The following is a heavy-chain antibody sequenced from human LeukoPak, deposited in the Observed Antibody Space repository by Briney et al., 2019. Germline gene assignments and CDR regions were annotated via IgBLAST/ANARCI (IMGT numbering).Heavy chain of an antibody. CDR3: AREGVSGSWNNWYFDL. V-gene: IGHV3-30*03. J-gene: IGHJ2*01. CDR1: GFTFSSYG. Sequence: GGSLRLSCAPSGFTFSSYGMHWVRQAPGKGLEWVAVISYDGSNKYYADSVKGRFTISRDNSKNTLYLQMNSLRAGDTAVYYCAREGVSGSWNNWYFDLWGRGTLVTVSS. D-gene: IGHD6-13*01. CDR2: ISYDGSNK.